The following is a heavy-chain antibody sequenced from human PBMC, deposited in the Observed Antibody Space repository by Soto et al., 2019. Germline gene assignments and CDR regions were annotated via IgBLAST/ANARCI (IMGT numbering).Heavy chain of an antibody. CDR2: ISYAGSNK. V-gene: IGHV3-30-3*01. CDR1: GFTFSSYA. CDR3: SIDIAAAEVSWFAP. Sequence: GGSLRLSCAASGFTFSSYAMHWVRQAAGKGLEWVPVISYAGSNKYYAASLKGRFTISRDTSKNTRSLPMNILIAEDTAVYYCSIDIAAAEVSWFAPGGQGTLVTVSS. J-gene: IGHJ5*02. D-gene: IGHD6-13*01.